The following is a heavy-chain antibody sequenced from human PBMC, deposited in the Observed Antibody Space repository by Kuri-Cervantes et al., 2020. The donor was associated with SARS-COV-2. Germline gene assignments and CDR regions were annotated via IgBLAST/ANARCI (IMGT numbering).Heavy chain of an antibody. Sequence: GESLKISCAASGFTFSDYYMSWIRQAPGKGLEWVSYISSSGSTIYYADSVKGRFTISRDNAKNSLYLQMNSLRAEDTAVYYCARAGFDIVVVPAAMVDYWGQGTLVTVSS. J-gene: IGHJ4*02. CDR1: GFTFSDYY. CDR3: ARAGFDIVVVPAAMVDY. D-gene: IGHD2-2*01. CDR2: ISSSGSTI. V-gene: IGHV3-11*04.